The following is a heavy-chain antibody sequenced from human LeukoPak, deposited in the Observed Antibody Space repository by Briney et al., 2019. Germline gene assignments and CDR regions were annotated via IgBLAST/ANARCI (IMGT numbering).Heavy chain of an antibody. CDR1: GGTFSSYA. J-gene: IGHJ6*03. Sequence: SVKVSCKASGGTFSSYAISWVRQAPGQGLEWMGGIIPIFGTANYAQKFQGRVTITADESTSTAYMELSSLRSEDTAVYYCAREGYDILTGYPYGPSFDYYYMDVWGKGTTVTISS. V-gene: IGHV1-69*13. D-gene: IGHD3-9*01. CDR2: IIPIFGTA. CDR3: AREGYDILTGYPYGPSFDYYYMDV.